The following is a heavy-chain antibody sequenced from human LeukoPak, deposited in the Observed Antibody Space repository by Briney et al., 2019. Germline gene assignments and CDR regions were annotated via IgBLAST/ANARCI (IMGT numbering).Heavy chain of an antibody. J-gene: IGHJ5*02. CDR3: ARDSGTTGEVKFDP. V-gene: IGHV4-4*07. D-gene: IGHD3-10*01. CDR2: IYSSGST. Sequence: PSETLSLTCTVSGGSISSYYWSWIRQPAGKGLEWIGRIYSSGSTDYNPSLKSRVTMSVDTSKDKFSLKLSSVTAADTAVYYCARDSGTTGEVKFDPWGQGTLVTVSS. CDR1: GGSISSYY.